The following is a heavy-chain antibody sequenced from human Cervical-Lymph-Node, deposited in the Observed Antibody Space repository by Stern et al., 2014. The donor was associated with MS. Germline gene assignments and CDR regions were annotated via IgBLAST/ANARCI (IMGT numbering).Heavy chain of an antibody. D-gene: IGHD4-17*01. V-gene: IGHV1-69*01. CDR1: GSTFNTYA. CDR2: IIPIFGTA. J-gene: IGHJ6*02. Sequence: QVQLVQSGAEVKKPGSSVKVSCRASGSTFNTYAINWVRQAPGQGLEWMGGIIPIFGTANYAQKFQGRVTINADAPTNTVDMELSSLRSEDTAVYYCARPTTVTVGAMDVWGQGTTVTVSS. CDR3: ARPTTVTVGAMDV.